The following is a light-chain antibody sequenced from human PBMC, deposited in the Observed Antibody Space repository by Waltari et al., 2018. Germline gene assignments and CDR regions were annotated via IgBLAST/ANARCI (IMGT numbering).Light chain of an antibody. CDR1: QSVLYRTKNKNY. J-gene: IGKJ1*01. V-gene: IGKV4-1*01. Sequence: DIVMTQSPDSLAVSLGERATINCKSSQSVLYRTKNKNYLAWYQQKPGQPPRLLIYWASPRESGVPDRFSGSGSGTDFTLTISSLQAEDVALYYCHQYYRTPQTFGQGTKVEIK. CDR2: WAS. CDR3: HQYYRTPQT.